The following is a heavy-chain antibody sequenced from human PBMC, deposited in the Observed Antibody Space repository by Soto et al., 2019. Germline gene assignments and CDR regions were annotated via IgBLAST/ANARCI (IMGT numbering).Heavy chain of an antibody. CDR1: GFTFTNSA. CDR3: AADFYDSAAMDV. V-gene: IGHV1-58*01. D-gene: IGHD3-22*01. J-gene: IGHJ6*02. Sequence: ASVKVSCKASGFTFTNSAVQWMRQARGQRLEWIGWVVVGSGNTNYAQRFQERVTITRDMSTSTAYMELSSLRSEDTAVYYCAADFYDSAAMDVWGQGTTVTVSS. CDR2: VVVGSGNT.